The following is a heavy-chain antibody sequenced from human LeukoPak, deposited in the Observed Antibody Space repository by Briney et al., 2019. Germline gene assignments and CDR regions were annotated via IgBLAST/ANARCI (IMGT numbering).Heavy chain of an antibody. D-gene: IGHD3-9*01. V-gene: IGHV1-69*06. CDR2: IIPIFGTA. CDR3: AEANSYYDILTGYEF. J-gene: IGHJ4*02. CDR1: GGTFSSYA. Sequence: GASVKVSCKASGGTFSSYAISWVRQAPGQGLEWMGGIIPIFGTANCAQKFQGRVTITADKSTSTAYMELSSLRSEDTAVYYCAEANSYYDILTGYEFWGQGTLVTVSS.